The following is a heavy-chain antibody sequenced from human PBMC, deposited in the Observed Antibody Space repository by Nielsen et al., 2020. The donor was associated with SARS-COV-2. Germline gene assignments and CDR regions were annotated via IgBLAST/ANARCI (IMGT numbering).Heavy chain of an antibody. J-gene: IGHJ4*02. CDR3: ARVVEMATTDY. CDR2: IIPILGIA. V-gene: IGHV1-69*04. Sequence: SVKVSCKASGYTFTSYGISWVRQAPGQGLEWMGRIIPILGIANYAQKFQGRVTITADKSTSTAYMELSSLRSEDTAVYYCARVVEMATTDYWGQGTLVTVSS. CDR1: GYTFTSYG. D-gene: IGHD5-24*01.